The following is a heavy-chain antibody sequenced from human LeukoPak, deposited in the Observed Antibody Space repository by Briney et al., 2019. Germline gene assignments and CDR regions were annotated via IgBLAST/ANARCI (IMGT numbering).Heavy chain of an antibody. CDR1: GFTFSSYA. CDR3: ARKEIQIPLRYFDY. CDR2: ISGSGGST. D-gene: IGHD3-9*01. V-gene: IGHV3-23*01. J-gene: IGHJ4*02. Sequence: PGGSLRLSCAASGFTFSSYAMNWVRQAPGKGLEWASAISGSGGSTYYADSVKGRFTISRDNSKNTLYLQMNRLRVEDTAVYYCARKEIQIPLRYFDYWGQGSLVTVSS.